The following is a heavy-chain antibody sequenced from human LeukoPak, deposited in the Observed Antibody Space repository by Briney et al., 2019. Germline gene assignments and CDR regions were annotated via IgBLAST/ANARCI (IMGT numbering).Heavy chain of an antibody. CDR3: ASCVSSNSCDYFDY. V-gene: IGHV1-2*02. CDR1: GYTFTDYY. J-gene: IGHJ4*02. CDR2: IIPNSGGT. Sequence: ASVKVSCKASGYTFTDYYMHWVRQAPGQGLEWMGWIIPNSGGTNSAQKFQGRVTMTRDRSISTAYMELSRLRSEDTAVYYCASCVSSNSCDYFDYWGQGTLVTVSS. D-gene: IGHD4-11*01.